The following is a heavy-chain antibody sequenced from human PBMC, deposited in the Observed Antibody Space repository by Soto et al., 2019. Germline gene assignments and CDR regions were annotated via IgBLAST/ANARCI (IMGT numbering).Heavy chain of an antibody. CDR2: FSVYNGNT. CDR3: ARGSCSSTSCYDYYAMDV. J-gene: IGHJ6*02. D-gene: IGHD2-2*01. V-gene: IGHV1-18*04. CDR1: GNPFISYA. Sequence: ASVKVSCKASGNPFISYAISWVRQAPGQGLEWMGRFSVYNGNTIYAQKFHDRLTVTTDTSTTTAYMELRSLTSDDTAVYYCARGSCSSTSCYDYYAMDVWGQGTTVTVSS.